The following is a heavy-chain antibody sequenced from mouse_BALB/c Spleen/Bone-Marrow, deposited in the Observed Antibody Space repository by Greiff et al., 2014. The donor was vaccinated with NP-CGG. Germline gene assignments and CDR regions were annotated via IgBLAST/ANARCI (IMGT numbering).Heavy chain of an antibody. J-gene: IGHJ4*01. Sequence: EVQRVESGGGLVQPGGSRKLSCAASGFTFSSFGMHWVRQAPEKGLEWVAYISTGSSTIYYADTVKGRFTISRDNPKNTLSLQMTSLRSEDTAMYYCARSDGAMDYWGQGTSVTVSS. CDR3: ARSDGAMDY. V-gene: IGHV5-17*02. CDR1: GFTFSSFG. CDR2: ISTGSSTI. D-gene: IGHD2-3*01.